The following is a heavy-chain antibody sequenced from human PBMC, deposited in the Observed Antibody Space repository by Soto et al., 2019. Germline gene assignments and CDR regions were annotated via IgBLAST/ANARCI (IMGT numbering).Heavy chain of an antibody. V-gene: IGHV3-74*01. CDR2: INSDGSST. D-gene: IGHD3-3*01. CDR3: ARDPVNYDFWSGYPRPSGMDV. J-gene: IGHJ6*02. CDR1: GFTFSSYW. Sequence: RRLSCAASGFTFSSYWMHWVRQAPGKGLVWVSRINSDGSSTSYADSVKGRFTISRDNAKNTLYLQMNSLRAEDTAVYYCARDPVNYDFWSGYPRPSGMDVWGQGTTVTVSS.